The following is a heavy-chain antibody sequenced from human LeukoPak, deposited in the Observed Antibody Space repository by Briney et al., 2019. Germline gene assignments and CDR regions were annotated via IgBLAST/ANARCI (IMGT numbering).Heavy chain of an antibody. J-gene: IGHJ4*02. CDR2: ISSSSSYI. Sequence: PGGSLRFSCAASRFTFSSYALSWVRQAPGKGLEWVSSISSSSSYIYYADSVKGRFTISRDNAKNSLYLQMNSLRAEDTAVYYCARGADSGYSSDNWGQGTLVSVSS. V-gene: IGHV3-21*01. D-gene: IGHD3-9*01. CDR3: ARGADSGYSSDN. CDR1: RFTFSSYA.